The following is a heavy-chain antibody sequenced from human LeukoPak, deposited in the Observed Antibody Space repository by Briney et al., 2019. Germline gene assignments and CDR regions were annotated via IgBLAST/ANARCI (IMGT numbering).Heavy chain of an antibody. D-gene: IGHD2-2*01. CDR2: ISAYNGNT. J-gene: IGHJ4*02. CDR3: ARSDAFQLYRESDY. CDR1: GYTFTSYG. Sequence: ASVKVSCKASGYTFTSYGISWVRQAPGQGLEWMGWISAYNGNTNYVQKLQGRVTMTTDTSTSTAYMELRSLRSDDTAVYYCARSDAFQLYRESDYWGQGTLVTVSS. V-gene: IGHV1-18*01.